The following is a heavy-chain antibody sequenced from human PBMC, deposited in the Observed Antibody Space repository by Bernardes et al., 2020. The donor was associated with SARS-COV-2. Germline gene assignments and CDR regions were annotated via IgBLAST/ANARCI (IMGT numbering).Heavy chain of an antibody. CDR2: IYWDDDK. V-gene: IGHV2-5*02. J-gene: IGHJ4*02. D-gene: IGHD3-22*01. CDR3: AHRRGYYDGFDY. CDR1: LFSLSHSGVG. Sequence: SGPTLLKPTQSLTLTCTFSLFSLSHSGVGVGWISQPPGKALEWLALIYWDDDKRYSPSLKSRVTITKDTSKNQVVLTMTNMDPVDTATYYCAHRRGYYDGFDYWGQGTLGTVSS.